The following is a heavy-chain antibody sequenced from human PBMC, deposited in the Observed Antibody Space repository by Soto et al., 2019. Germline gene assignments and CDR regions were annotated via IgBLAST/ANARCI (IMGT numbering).Heavy chain of an antibody. Sequence: GGSLRLSCAASGFTFDDYAMHWVRQAPGKGLEWVSGISWNSGSIGYADSVKGRFTISRDNAKNSLYLQMNSLRAEDTALYYCAKAEEQQLVEPFDYWGQGTLVTVSS. CDR1: GFTFDDYA. CDR2: ISWNSGSI. V-gene: IGHV3-9*01. J-gene: IGHJ4*02. CDR3: AKAEEQQLVEPFDY. D-gene: IGHD6-13*01.